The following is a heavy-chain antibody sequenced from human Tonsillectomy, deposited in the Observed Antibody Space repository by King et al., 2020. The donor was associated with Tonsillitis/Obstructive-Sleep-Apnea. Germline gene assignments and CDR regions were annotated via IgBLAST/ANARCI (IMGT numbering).Heavy chain of an antibody. D-gene: IGHD5-18*01. CDR2: INSDGSST. CDR1: GFTFSSYW. V-gene: IGHV3-74*01. Sequence: VQLVESGGGLVQPGGSLRLSCAASGFTFSSYWMHWVRQAPWKGLVWVSRINSDGSSTSYADSVKGRFTISRDNAKNTLYLQMNSLRAEDTAVYYCARGGGYSYGAMGYWGQGTLVTVSS. CDR3: ARGGGYSYGAMGY. J-gene: IGHJ4*02.